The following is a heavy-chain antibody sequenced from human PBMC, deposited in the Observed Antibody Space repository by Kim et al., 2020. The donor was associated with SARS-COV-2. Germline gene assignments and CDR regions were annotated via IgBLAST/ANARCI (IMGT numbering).Heavy chain of an antibody. J-gene: IGHJ3*02. D-gene: IGHD3-10*01. V-gene: IGHV5-51*01. CDR3: ARGIYGSGSYSAFDI. Sequence: QSFHGQVTISADKSISTAYLQWSSLKASDTAMYYCARGIYGSGSYSAFDIWGQGTMVTVSS.